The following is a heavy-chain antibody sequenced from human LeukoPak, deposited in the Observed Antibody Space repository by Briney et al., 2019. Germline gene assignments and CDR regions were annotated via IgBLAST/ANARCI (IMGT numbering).Heavy chain of an antibody. V-gene: IGHV3-48*03. J-gene: IGHJ4*02. CDR3: ATIPRTYYYDSNGYFHFDY. CDR1: GFTFSSYE. Sequence: GGSLRLSCAASGFTFSSYEMNWVRQAPGKGLEWVSYISSSGNTIYYADSVKGRFTISRDNAKNSLYLQMNSLRAEDTAVYYCATIPRTYYYDSNGYFHFDYWGQGTLVTVSS. CDR2: ISSSGNTI. D-gene: IGHD3-22*01.